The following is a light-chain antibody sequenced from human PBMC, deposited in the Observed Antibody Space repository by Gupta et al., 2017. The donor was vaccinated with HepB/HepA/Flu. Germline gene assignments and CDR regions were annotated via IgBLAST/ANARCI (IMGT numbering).Light chain of an antibody. Sequence: EIVLTQSPDTLSLSPGERATLSCRASQSVSRDHLAWYQQRPGQAPRLILYGTSSRPTGIPERFSGSGSGTEFTLTINKLEPEDFAVYFCQQYCNSPPITFGPGTKVDVK. CDR3: QQYCNSPPIT. CDR2: GTS. J-gene: IGKJ3*01. CDR1: QSVSRDH. V-gene: IGKV3-20*01.